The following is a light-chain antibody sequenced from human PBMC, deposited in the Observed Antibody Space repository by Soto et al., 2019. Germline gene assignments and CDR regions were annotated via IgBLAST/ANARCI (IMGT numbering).Light chain of an antibody. CDR3: QQYGSSPLYT. CDR2: GAS. CDR1: QSVSSSY. J-gene: IGKJ2*01. Sequence: EIVLTQSPGTLSLSPGERATLSCRASQSVSSSYLAWYQQKPGQAPMLLIYGASSRATGIQDRFSGSGSVTDFTLTISRLEPEDFAVYYCQQYGSSPLYTFGQGTKLEIK. V-gene: IGKV3-20*01.